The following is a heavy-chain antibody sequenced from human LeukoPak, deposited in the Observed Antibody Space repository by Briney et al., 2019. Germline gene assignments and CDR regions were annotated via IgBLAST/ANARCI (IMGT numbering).Heavy chain of an antibody. CDR1: GASVSSASY. CDR2: IYNGVNT. V-gene: IGHV4-61*01. CDR3: ARSRAFNSGAFDP. J-gene: IGHJ5*02. D-gene: IGHD1-26*01. Sequence: SETLSLTCTVSGASVSSASYWSWIRQPPGKGVEWIAHIYNGVNTNYNPSLKSRVTISVDTSKNQFSLRLNSVIAADTAVYYRARSRAFNSGAFDPWGQGSLVTVSS.